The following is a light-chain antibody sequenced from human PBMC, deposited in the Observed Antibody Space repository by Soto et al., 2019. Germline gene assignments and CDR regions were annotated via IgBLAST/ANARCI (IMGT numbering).Light chain of an antibody. CDR2: EVS. J-gene: IGLJ1*01. CDR3: SSYTHGSLYV. Sequence: QSALTQPASVSGSPGPSTTISCTGTSSDVGGYNYVSWYQHHPGKAPKLMIYEVSNRPSGVSNRFSGAKSGNTASLTIAGLQAEDEADYYWSSYTHGSLYVFGTGTKVTVL. CDR1: SSDVGGYNY. V-gene: IGLV2-14*01.